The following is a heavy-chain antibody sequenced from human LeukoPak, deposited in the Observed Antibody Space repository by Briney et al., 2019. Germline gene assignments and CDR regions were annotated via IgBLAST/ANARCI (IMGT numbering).Heavy chain of an antibody. V-gene: IGHV4-59*01. CDR3: ARGSGYGFEIDY. D-gene: IGHD5-12*01. CDR1: GGSISSYY. CDR2: IYYSGST. J-gene: IGHJ4*02. Sequence: PSESLSLTCTVSGGSISSYYWSWIRQPPGKGLEWIGYIYYSGSTNYNPSLKSRVTISVDTSKNQFSLKLSSVTAADTAVYYCARGSGYGFEIDYWGQGTLVTVSS.